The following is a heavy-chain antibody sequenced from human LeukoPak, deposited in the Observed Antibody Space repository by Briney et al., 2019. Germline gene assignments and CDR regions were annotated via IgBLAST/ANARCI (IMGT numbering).Heavy chain of an antibody. CDR3: ARFYYGNYYFDY. V-gene: IGHV1-2*02. CDR2: INPNSGGT. D-gene: IGHD3-10*01. Sequence: ASVKVSCKASGYTFTGYYMHGVRQAPGQGLEWMGWINPNSGGTNYAQKFQGRVTMTRDTSISTAYMELSRLRSDDTAVYHCARFYYGNYYFDYWGQGTLVTVSS. J-gene: IGHJ4*02. CDR1: GYTFTGYY.